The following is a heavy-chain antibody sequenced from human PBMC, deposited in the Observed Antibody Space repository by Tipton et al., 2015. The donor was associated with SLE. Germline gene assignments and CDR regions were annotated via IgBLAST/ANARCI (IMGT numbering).Heavy chain of an antibody. V-gene: IGHV4-39*07. J-gene: IGHJ4*02. Sequence: TLSLTCTVSGDSISSTTFYWGWVRQPPGKGLEWIGKIYYSGSSYYSGNTYYNPSLRSRVTISVDASKDQFSPGLESVTAADTAVYFCVRLIGQLRPSGDWGQGTLVTVSS. D-gene: IGHD2-21*01. CDR1: GDSISSTTFY. CDR3: VRLIGQLRPSGD. CDR2: IYYSGSSYYSGNT.